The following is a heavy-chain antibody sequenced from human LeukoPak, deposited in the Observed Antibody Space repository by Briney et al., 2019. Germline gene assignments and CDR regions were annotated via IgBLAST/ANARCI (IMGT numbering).Heavy chain of an antibody. J-gene: IGHJ4*02. V-gene: IGHV3-48*03. Sequence: GGSLRLSCVASGFTFSDYEMHWIRQAPGKGLEWVSYITKTGASIYYAPSVRGRFTISSDTADNSLYLQMNSLRAEDSALYCARCRILRAESFFDFWGQGTLVTVSS. CDR2: ITKTGASI. CDR1: GFTFSDYE. CDR3: RCRILRAESFFDF. D-gene: IGHD4-17*01.